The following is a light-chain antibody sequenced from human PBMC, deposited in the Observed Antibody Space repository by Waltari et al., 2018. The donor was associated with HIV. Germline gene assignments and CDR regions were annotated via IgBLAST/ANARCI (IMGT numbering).Light chain of an antibody. V-gene: IGLV1-47*01. CDR3: AAWDDSLSGFYV. CDR1: SFNIGSNF. CDR2: RNN. Sequence: QSVLTQPPSASGTPGQRVTIRCSGSSFNIGSNFVYWYQQLPGAAPKLRIYRNNRRPSGVPDRFSGSKSGTSASLAISGLRSEDEADYYCAAWDDSLSGFYVVGTGTKVTVL. J-gene: IGLJ1*01.